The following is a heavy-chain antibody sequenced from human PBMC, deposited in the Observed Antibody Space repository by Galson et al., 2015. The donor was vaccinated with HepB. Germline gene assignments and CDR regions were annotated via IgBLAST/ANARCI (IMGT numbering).Heavy chain of an antibody. Sequence: SLRLSCAASGFTFSSYWMHWVRQAPGKGLVWVSRINSDGSSTSYADSVKGRFTISRDNAKNTLYLQMNSLRAEDTAVYYCARDLSRFGELDYFDYWGQGTLVTVSS. V-gene: IGHV3-74*01. CDR2: INSDGSST. CDR1: GFTFSSYW. CDR3: ARDLSRFGELDYFDY. D-gene: IGHD3-10*01. J-gene: IGHJ4*02.